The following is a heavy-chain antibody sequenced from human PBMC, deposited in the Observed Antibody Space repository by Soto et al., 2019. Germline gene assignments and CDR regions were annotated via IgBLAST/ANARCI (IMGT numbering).Heavy chain of an antibody. Sequence: GGSLRISCAASGFTFIGYGMHWVRQAPGRGLEWVALISYDGSIKYYADSVRGRFTISRDNSKNTLYLRMNSLRAEDTAVYYCANSEYSRYKNIDVWGQGTTVTVSS. CDR3: ANSEYSRYKNIDV. D-gene: IGHD5-18*01. CDR1: GFTFIGYG. V-gene: IGHV3-30*18. J-gene: IGHJ6*02. CDR2: ISYDGSIK.